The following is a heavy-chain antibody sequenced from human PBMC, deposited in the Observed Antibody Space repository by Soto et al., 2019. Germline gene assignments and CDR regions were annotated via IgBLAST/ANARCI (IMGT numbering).Heavy chain of an antibody. V-gene: IGHV1-18*04. J-gene: IGHJ4*02. Sequence: ASEKVSCKASGYTFTSYYMHWVRQAPGQGIEWMGIISANDGYTNYAERIQGRVTMTTDTSTSTAYMELRSLRYDDTAVYYCAREGQLGYWGQGTPVTVSS. D-gene: IGHD6-6*01. CDR2: ISANDGYT. CDR3: AREGQLGY. CDR1: GYTFTSYY.